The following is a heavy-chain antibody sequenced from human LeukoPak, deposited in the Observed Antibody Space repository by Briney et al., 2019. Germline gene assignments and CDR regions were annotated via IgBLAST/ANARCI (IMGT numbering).Heavy chain of an antibody. CDR1: GFSLSTYW. V-gene: IGHV3-7*01. J-gene: IGHJ4*02. Sequence: GGSLRLSCAASGFSLSTYWVSWVRQTPEKGLEFVANIDQGGSVRNYMDSLKGRCTISRDNAKKSLYLEINSLRADDTAVYYCARDPESSSFDLWGRGALVTVSS. CDR2: IDQGGSVR. CDR3: ARDPESSSFDL. D-gene: IGHD6-13*01.